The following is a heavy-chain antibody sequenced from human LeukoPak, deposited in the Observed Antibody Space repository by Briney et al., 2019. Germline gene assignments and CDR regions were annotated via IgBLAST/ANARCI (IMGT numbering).Heavy chain of an antibody. V-gene: IGHV3-21*01. J-gene: IGHJ4*02. CDR3: ARGRQSTIFGVALIDY. CDR1: GFTFSSYS. Sequence: GGSLRLSCAASGFTFSSYSMNWVRQAPGKGLEWVSSIGSSSSYIYYADSVKGRFTISRDNAKNSLYLQMNSLRAEDTAVYYCARGRQSTIFGVALIDYWGQGTLVAVSS. CDR2: IGSSSSYI. D-gene: IGHD3-3*01.